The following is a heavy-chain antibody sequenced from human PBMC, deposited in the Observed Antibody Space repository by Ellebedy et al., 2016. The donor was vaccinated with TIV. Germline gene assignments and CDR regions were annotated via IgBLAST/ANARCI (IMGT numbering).Heavy chain of an antibody. CDR1: GYTFTSYA. Sequence: ASVKVSXXASGYTFTSYAIHWVRQAPGQRLEWMGWINGDNGNTKSSQKFQGRVTFTRDTSASTAYMEVSSLRSEDTAVYYCARDRRAGTPPFFQYWGQGTLVTVSS. V-gene: IGHV1-3*01. CDR3: ARDRRAGTPPFFQY. D-gene: IGHD1-1*01. J-gene: IGHJ1*01. CDR2: INGDNGNT.